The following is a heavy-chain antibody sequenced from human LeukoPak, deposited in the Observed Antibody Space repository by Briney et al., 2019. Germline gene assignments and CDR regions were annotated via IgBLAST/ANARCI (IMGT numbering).Heavy chain of an antibody. CDR1: GYTFTGYY. CDR2: INPNSGGT. D-gene: IGHD3-10*01. J-gene: IGHJ4*02. V-gene: IGHV1-2*02. CDR3: ARDAYTMVRGYHNPPGY. Sequence: GASVKVSCKASGYTFTGYYMHWVRQAPGQGLEWMRWINPNSGGTNYAQKFQGRVTMTRDTSISTAYMELSRLRSDDTAVYYCARDAYTMVRGYHNPPGYWGQGTLVTVSS.